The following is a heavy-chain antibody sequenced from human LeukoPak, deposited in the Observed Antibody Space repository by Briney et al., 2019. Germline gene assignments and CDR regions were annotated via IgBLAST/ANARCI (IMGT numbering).Heavy chain of an antibody. CDR3: ARKWAGNYYYGMDV. CDR1: GFTFTSYS. D-gene: IGHD1-26*01. V-gene: IGHV3-7*03. J-gene: IGHJ6*02. CDR2: IKQDGSEK. Sequence: PGGSLRLSCAASGFTFTSYSMNWVRQAPGKGLEWVANIKQDGSEKYYVDSVKGRFTISRDNAKNLLYLQMNSLRVEDTAVYYCARKWAGNYYYGMDVWGQGTTVTVSS.